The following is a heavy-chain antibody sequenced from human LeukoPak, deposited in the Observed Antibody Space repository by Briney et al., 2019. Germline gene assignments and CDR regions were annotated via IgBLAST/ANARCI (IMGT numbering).Heavy chain of an antibody. D-gene: IGHD3-10*01. CDR2: INPNSGGT. Sequence: GASVKVSCKASGGTFSSYAISWVRQAPGQGLEWMGWINPNSGGTNYAQKFQGRVTMTRDTSISTAYMELSRLRSDDTAVYYCARNKWFGTGWFDPWGQGTLVTVSS. V-gene: IGHV1-2*02. J-gene: IGHJ5*02. CDR3: ARNKWFGTGWFDP. CDR1: GGTFSSYA.